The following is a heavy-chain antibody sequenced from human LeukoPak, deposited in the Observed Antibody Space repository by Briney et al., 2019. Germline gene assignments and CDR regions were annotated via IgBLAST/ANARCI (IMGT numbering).Heavy chain of an antibody. CDR1: GGSINGY. D-gene: IGHD2-15*01. Sequence: PSETLSLTCTVSGGSINGYWSWIRQPPGKGLEWIAYIHYTGTTNLNPSLKSRVTMSVDTSNNRASLTLNSVTPADTAVYYCARHSTDSVGGGWLDPWGQGTLVTVSS. CDR2: IHYTGTT. V-gene: IGHV4-59*08. CDR3: ARHSTDSVGGGWLDP. J-gene: IGHJ5*02.